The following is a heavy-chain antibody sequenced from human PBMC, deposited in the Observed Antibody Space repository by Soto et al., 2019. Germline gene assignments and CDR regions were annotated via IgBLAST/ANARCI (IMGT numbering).Heavy chain of an antibody. CDR3: AKDPDIPLTFYFDY. D-gene: IGHD5-12*01. V-gene: IGHV3-30*18. CDR1: GFTFSTYG. Sequence: GGSLRLSCAASGFTFSTYGMHWVRQAPGKGLEWVAVISFDGGHIYYADSVRGRFTISRDNSKNTLYLQMNSLRAEDTAVYYCAKDPDIPLTFYFDYWGQGTLVTVSS. CDR2: ISFDGGHI. J-gene: IGHJ4*02.